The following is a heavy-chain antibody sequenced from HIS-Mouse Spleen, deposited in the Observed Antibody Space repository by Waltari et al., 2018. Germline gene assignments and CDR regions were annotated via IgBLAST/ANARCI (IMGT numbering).Heavy chain of an antibody. Sequence: QLQLQESGPGLVKPSETLSLTCIVSGGSISSSSYYWGWIRPPPGKGLEWIGSIYYSGSTYYNPSLKSRVTISVDTSKNQFSLKLSSVTAADTAVYYCAREIPYSSSWYDWYFDLWGRGTLVTVSS. J-gene: IGHJ2*01. CDR2: IYYSGST. D-gene: IGHD6-13*01. V-gene: IGHV4-39*07. CDR1: GGSISSSSYY. CDR3: AREIPYSSSWYDWYFDL.